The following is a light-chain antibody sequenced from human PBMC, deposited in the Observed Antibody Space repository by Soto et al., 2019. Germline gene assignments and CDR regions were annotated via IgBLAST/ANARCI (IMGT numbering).Light chain of an antibody. CDR3: QKYCSSPLT. V-gene: IGKV3-20*01. CDR2: GAS. CDR1: QSVSSSY. Sequence: EIVLTQSPGTLSLSPGERATLSCRASQSVSSSYLAWYQQKPGQAPMLLIYGASSRATGIPDRFSGSGSATDFTLPISRLEAEDFAVYYCQKYCSSPLTVGGGTKGEIK. J-gene: IGKJ4*01.